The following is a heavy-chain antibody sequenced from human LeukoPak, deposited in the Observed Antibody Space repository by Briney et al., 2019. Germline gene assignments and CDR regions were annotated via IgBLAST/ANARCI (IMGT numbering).Heavy chain of an antibody. D-gene: IGHD3-22*01. CDR1: EGSISSRNFY. J-gene: IGHJ4*02. CDR2: IYYSGTI. CDR3: ARVRYYDSSGFQNLYFDY. Sequence: SETLSLTCTVSEGSISSRNFYWGWIRQPPGKGLEWIGSIYYSGTIYYNPSLMSRVTISVDTSKNQFSLKLSSITAADTAVYYCARVRYYDSSGFQNLYFDYWGQGTLVTVSS. V-gene: IGHV4-39*07.